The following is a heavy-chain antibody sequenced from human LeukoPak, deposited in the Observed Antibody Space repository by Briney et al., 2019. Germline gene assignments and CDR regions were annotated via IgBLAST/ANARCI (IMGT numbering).Heavy chain of an antibody. V-gene: IGHV3-33*01. D-gene: IGHD6-19*01. CDR3: TRDPPSSGWSFDY. Sequence: GGSLRLSCAASGFTFSTHAMHWVRQAPAKGLEWVAMIWFDGKNTHYVDSVKGRFTISRDNSKNTVGLRMNSLRAEDTAVYYCTRDPPSSGWSFDYWGQGTLVIVSS. CDR2: IWFDGKNT. CDR1: GFTFSTHA. J-gene: IGHJ4*02.